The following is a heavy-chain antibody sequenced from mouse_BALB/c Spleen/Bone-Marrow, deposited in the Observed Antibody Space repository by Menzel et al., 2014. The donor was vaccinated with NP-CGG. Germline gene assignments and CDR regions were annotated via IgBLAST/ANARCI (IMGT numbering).Heavy chain of an antibody. J-gene: IGHJ2*01. CDR2: XSPSDGYT. Sequence: QVQLKESGAELVRPGASVKLSCKASGYMFTSFWMNWVKQRPGQGLEWIGNXSPSDGYTNYNQKFKDKATLTVDKSSSTAYMQLSSPTSEDSAVYYCIRAGXMITTXVDYWGQGTTLTVSS. V-gene: IGHV1-69*02. D-gene: IGHD2-4*01. CDR3: IRAGXMITTXVDY. CDR1: GYMFTSFW.